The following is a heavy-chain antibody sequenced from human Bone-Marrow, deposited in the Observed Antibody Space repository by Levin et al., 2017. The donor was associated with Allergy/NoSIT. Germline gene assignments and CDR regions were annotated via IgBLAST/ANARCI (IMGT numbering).Heavy chain of an antibody. J-gene: IGHJ4*02. CDR3: AKVAVSIAAEFDY. Sequence: SCVASGFTFSSYAMAWVRQAPGKGLEWVSTLTGSDGRTFSADSVKGRFTISRDNSKNTVFLQMNTLRADDTAIYYCAKVAVSIAAEFDYWGQGTLVTVSS. CDR1: GFTFSSYA. V-gene: IGHV3-23*01. CDR2: LTGSDGRT. D-gene: IGHD6-25*01.